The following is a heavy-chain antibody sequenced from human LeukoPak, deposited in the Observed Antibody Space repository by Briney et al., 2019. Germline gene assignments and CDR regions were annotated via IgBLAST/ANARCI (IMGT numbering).Heavy chain of an antibody. CDR3: ARRPYSGSYYVDY. D-gene: IGHD1-26*01. CDR1: GFTFSSYS. CDR2: ISSSSSYI. J-gene: IGHJ4*02. Sequence: GGSLRLSCAASGFTFSSYSMNWVRQAPGKGLEWVSSISSSSSYIYYADSVKGRFTISRDNAKNSLYLQMNSLRAEDTAVYYCARRPYSGSYYVDYWGQGTLVTVSS. V-gene: IGHV3-21*01.